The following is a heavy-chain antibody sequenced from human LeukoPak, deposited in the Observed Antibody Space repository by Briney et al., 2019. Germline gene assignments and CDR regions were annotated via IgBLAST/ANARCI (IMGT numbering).Heavy chain of an antibody. CDR1: GYSISSGYY. CDR3: ARVPGPNWFDP. J-gene: IGHJ5*02. V-gene: IGHV4-38-2*02. CDR2: MYHTGST. Sequence: SKTLSLTCTVSGYSISSGYYWGWIRQPPGKGLEWIGSMYHTGSTYYNPSLKSRVTISVDTSKNQFSLKLSSVTAADTAVYYCARVPGPNWFDPWGQGTLVTVSS.